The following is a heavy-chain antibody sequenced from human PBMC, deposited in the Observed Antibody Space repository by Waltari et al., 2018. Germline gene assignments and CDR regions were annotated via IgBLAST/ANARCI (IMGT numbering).Heavy chain of an antibody. Sequence: QLQLQESGPGLVKPSETLSLTCTVSGGSISSSSYYWGWIRQPPGKGLEWIGNIYYSGSTYYNPSLKSRVTISVDTSKNQFSLKLSSVTAADTAVYYCARAEYSSSSDFDPWGQGTLVTVSS. CDR3: ARAEYSSSSDFDP. V-gene: IGHV4-39*07. CDR2: IYYSGST. D-gene: IGHD6-6*01. CDR1: GGSISSSSYY. J-gene: IGHJ5*02.